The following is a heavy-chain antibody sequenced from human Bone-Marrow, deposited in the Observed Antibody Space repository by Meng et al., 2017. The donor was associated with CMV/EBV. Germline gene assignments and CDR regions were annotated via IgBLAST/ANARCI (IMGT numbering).Heavy chain of an antibody. D-gene: IGHD3-22*01. CDR3: ARDLVGYDAFDV. CDR1: GYTFITYY. CDR2: INPDGGTT. Sequence: ASVKVSCKASGYTFITYYIHWVRQAPGQGLEWMGRINPDGGTTTYAQKFQGGVTLTSDTSTSTVYMELGSLRSEDKAVYYCARDLVGYDAFDVWGQGTMVTVSS. V-gene: IGHV1-46*01. J-gene: IGHJ3*01.